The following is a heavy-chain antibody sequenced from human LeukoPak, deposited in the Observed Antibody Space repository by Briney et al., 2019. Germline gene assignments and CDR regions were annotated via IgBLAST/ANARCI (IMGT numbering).Heavy chain of an antibody. V-gene: IGHV1-69*05. Sequence: SVKVSCKASGGTFSSNAIRWVRQAPGQGLEWMGRIIPIFGTANYAQKFQGRVTITKDESTSTAYMELRSLRSEDTAVYYCAREGDGSGSYYWADYYYYYMDVWGKGTTVTVSS. CDR1: GGTFSSNA. CDR3: AREGDGSGSYYWADYYYYYMDV. D-gene: IGHD3-10*01. J-gene: IGHJ6*03. CDR2: IIPIFGTA.